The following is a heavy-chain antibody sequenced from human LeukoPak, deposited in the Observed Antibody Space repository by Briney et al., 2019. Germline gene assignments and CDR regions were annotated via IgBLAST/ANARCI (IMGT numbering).Heavy chain of an antibody. Sequence: ASVKVSCKASGYTFTSYDINWVRQVTGQGLEWMGWMNPNSGNTGYAQKFQGRVTMTRNTSISTAYMELSSLRSEDTAVYYCARGEEYCSSTSCYDYYYYYYMDVWGKGTTVTISS. CDR2: MNPNSGNT. D-gene: IGHD2-2*01. CDR1: GYTFTSYD. J-gene: IGHJ6*03. V-gene: IGHV1-8*02. CDR3: ARGEEYCSSTSCYDYYYYYYMDV.